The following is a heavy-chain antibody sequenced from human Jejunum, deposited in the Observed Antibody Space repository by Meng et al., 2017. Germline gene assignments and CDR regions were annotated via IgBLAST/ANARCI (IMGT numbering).Heavy chain of an antibody. Sequence: QAQRVESGGGVVQPVMSLVLSCAALGFTVSNYRLYWVRQAPGKGLEWVAVTLSDGNKNYYADSVKGRFTISRDNSKNMLFLQMNSLRAEDTAVYYCVRGSIDWYLDYWGQGTLVTVSS. CDR1: GFTVSNYR. J-gene: IGHJ4*02. CDR3: VRGSIDWYLDY. V-gene: IGHV3-30*13. CDR2: TLSDGNKN. D-gene: IGHD3-9*01.